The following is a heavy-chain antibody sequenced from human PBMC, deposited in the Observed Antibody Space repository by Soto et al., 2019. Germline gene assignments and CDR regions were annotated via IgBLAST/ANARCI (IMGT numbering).Heavy chain of an antibody. CDR2: ISSSSSYI. V-gene: IGHV3-21*01. D-gene: IGHD2-2*01. J-gene: IGHJ3*02. CDR1: GFTFSSYS. CDR3: ARVGGGYQLLHAFDI. Sequence: GGSLRLSCAASGFTFSSYSMNWIRQAPGKGLEWVSSISSSSSYIYYADSVKGRFTISRDNAKNSLYLQMNSLRAEDTAVYYCARVGGGYQLLHAFDIWGQGTMVTVSS.